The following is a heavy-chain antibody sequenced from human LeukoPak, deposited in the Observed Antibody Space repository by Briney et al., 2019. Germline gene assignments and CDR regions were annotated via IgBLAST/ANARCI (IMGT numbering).Heavy chain of an antibody. D-gene: IGHD1-26*01. Sequence: SETLPLTCAVYGGSFSGYYWSWIRQPPGKGLEWIGEINHSGSTNDNPSLKSRVTISVDTSKNQFSLKLSSVTPEDTAVYYCARDAVGASLFEYWGQGTLVTVSS. V-gene: IGHV4-34*01. J-gene: IGHJ4*02. CDR3: ARDAVGASLFEY. CDR1: GGSFSGYY. CDR2: INHSGST.